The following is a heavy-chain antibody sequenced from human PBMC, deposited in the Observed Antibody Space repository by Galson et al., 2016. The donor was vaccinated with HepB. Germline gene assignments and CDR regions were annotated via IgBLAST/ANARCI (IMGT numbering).Heavy chain of an antibody. Sequence: SLRLSCAVSGFTFRNHQMHWVRQVPGKGLVWVSRISPDGRITDYADSVRGRLAISRDNAENTLYLQMNGLRDDDTALYYCTKDFDNNGGYWGQGTLVTVSS. CDR3: TKDFDNNGGY. J-gene: IGHJ4*02. V-gene: IGHV3-74*01. CDR1: GFTFRNHQ. D-gene: IGHD1/OR15-1a*01. CDR2: ISPDGRIT.